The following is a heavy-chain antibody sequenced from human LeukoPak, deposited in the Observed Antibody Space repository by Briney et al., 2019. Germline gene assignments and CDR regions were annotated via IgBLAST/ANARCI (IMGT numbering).Heavy chain of an antibody. V-gene: IGHV3-11*01. J-gene: IGHJ4*02. CDR1: GFTFSDYY. CDR3: AKDHSHEQHTSSTSCYDY. CDR2: ISSSGSTI. D-gene: IGHD2-2*01. Sequence: PGGSLRLSCAASGFTFSDYYMSWIRQAPGKGLEWVSYISSSGSTIYYADSVKGRFTISRDNAKNSLYLQMNSLRAEDTALYYCAKDHSHEQHTSSTSCYDYWGQGTLVTVSS.